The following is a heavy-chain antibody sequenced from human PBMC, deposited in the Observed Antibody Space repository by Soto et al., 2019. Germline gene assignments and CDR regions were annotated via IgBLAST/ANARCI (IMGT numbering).Heavy chain of an antibody. V-gene: IGHV3-53*02. CDR1: GFTVSSNY. D-gene: IGHD3-10*01. Sequence: EVQLVETGGGLIQPGGSLRLSCAASGFTVSSNYMSWVRQAPGKGLEWVSVIYSGGSTYYADSVKGRFTISRDNSKNTLYLQMNSLRAEDTAVCYCAREGWFGELLPYYWGQGTLVTVSS. CDR2: IYSGGST. CDR3: AREGWFGELLPYY. J-gene: IGHJ4*02.